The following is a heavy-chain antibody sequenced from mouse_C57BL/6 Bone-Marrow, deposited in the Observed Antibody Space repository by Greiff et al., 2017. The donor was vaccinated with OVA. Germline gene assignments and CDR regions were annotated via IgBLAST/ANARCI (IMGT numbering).Heavy chain of an antibody. CDR3: ARWGSYDFDY. CDR1: GYSFTGYY. D-gene: IGHD1-1*02. CDR2: INPSTGGT. Sequence: VQLQQSGPELVKPGASVKISCKASGYSFTGYYMNWVKQSPEKSLEWIGEINPSTGGTTYNQKFKAKATLTVDKSSSTAYMQLKSLTSEDSAVDYCARWGSYDFDYWGQGTTLTVSS. J-gene: IGHJ2*01. V-gene: IGHV1-42*01.